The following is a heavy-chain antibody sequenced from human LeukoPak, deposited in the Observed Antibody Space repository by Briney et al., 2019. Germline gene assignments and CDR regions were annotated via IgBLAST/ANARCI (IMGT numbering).Heavy chain of an antibody. CDR1: GGSISSGDYY. D-gene: IGHD2-2*01. Sequence: SETLSLTCTVSGGSISSGDYYWSWIRQPPGKGLEWIGYIYYSGSTYYNPSLKSRVTISVDTSKNQFSLKLSSVTAADTAVCYCARELVVPAAIWGWYFDLWGRGTLVTVSS. CDR2: IYYSGST. V-gene: IGHV4-30-4*01. J-gene: IGHJ2*01. CDR3: ARELVVPAAIWGWYFDL.